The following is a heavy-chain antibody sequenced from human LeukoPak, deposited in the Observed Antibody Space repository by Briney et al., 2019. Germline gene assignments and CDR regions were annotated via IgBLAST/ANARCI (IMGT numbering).Heavy chain of an antibody. CDR1: GFTFDDYG. D-gene: IGHD1-26*01. CDR2: INWNGGST. V-gene: IGHV3-20*04. J-gene: IGHJ4*02. Sequence: GGSLRLSCAASGFTFDDYGMSWVRQAPGKGLERVSGINWNGGSTGYADSVKGRFTISRDNAKNSLYLQMNSLRAEDTALNYCARDGVGATTSGPYYFDYWGQGTLVTVSS. CDR3: ARDGVGATTSGPYYFDY.